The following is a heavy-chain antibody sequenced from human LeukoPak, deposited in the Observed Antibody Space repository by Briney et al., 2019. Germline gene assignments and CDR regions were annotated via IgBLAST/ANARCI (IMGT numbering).Heavy chain of an antibody. V-gene: IGHV1-8*03. CDR3: ARGDVVVPAANRCNWFDP. D-gene: IGHD2-2*01. J-gene: IGHJ5*02. CDR1: GYTFTSYD. CDR2: MNPNSGNT. Sequence: ASVKVSCKASGYTFTSYDINWVRQATGQGLEWMGWMNPNSGNTGYAQKFQGRVTITRNTSISTAYMELSSLRSEGTAVYYCARGDVVVPAANRCNWFDPWDQGTLVTVSS.